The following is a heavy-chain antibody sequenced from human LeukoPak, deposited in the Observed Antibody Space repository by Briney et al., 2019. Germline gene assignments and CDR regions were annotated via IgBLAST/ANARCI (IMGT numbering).Heavy chain of an antibody. CDR2: ISSSGSPI. V-gene: IGHV3-48*03. Sequence: PGGSLRLSCAASGFILSSYEMNSVRQAPGKGLEWVAYISSSGSPIYFADSVTGRFTISRDNAKNSLYLQMNSLRVEDTAVYYCARHSGGMDVWGQGTTVTVSS. CDR1: GFILSSYE. CDR3: ARHSGGMDV. J-gene: IGHJ6*02. D-gene: IGHD1-26*01.